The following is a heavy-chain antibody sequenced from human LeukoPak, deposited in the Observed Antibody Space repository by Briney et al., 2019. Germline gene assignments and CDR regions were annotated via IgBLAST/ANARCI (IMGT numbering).Heavy chain of an antibody. Sequence: ASVNVSCMASGYTFTSYYMHWVRQATGQGLEWMGIINPSGGSTSYAQKFQGRVTVTRDTSTSTVHMELSGLRSEDTAVYYCARDQEGFDYWGQGTLVTVSS. CDR3: ARDQEGFDY. J-gene: IGHJ4*02. CDR2: INPSGGST. CDR1: GYTFTSYY. V-gene: IGHV1-46*01.